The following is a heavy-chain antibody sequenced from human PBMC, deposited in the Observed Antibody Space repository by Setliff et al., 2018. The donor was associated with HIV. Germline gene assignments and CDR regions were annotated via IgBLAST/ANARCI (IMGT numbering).Heavy chain of an antibody. V-gene: IGHV1-3*01. CDR2: INAGNGDT. CDR3: ATGSSNWPHRPNNYYFDY. Sequence: PGPSVKVSCKASGDTFTTYALHWVRQAPGQRLEWMGWINAGNGDTKSSQKFQGRVTITRDTSASTAYMELSSLRSEDTGVYYCATGSSNWPHRPNNYYFDYWGQGTPVTVSS. D-gene: IGHD6-13*01. CDR1: GDTFTTYA. J-gene: IGHJ4*02.